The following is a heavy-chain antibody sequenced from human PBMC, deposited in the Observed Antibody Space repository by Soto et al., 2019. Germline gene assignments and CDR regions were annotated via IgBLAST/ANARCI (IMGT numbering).Heavy chain of an antibody. V-gene: IGHV1-69*12. D-gene: IGHD6-13*01. CDR2: IIPIFGTA. Sequence: QVQLVRSGAEVKKPGSSVKVSCKASGGTFSSYAISWVRQAPGQGLEWMGGIIPIFGTANYAQKFQGRVTITADESTSTAYMELSSLRSEDTAVYYCASDLACSSCNSPAEYFQHWGQGTLVTVSS. J-gene: IGHJ1*01. CDR1: GGTFSSYA. CDR3: ASDLACSSCNSPAEYFQH.